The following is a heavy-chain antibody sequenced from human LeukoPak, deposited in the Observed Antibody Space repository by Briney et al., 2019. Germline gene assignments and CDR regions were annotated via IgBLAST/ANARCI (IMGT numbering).Heavy chain of an antibody. Sequence: SETLSLTCAVYGGSFSGYYWSWIRQPPGKGLEWIGEINHSGSTNYNPSLKSRVTISLDTSKNQFSLKLSSVTAADTAVYYCARYSNYGDYYYYYMDVWGKGTTVTVSS. CDR3: ARYSNYGDYYYYYMDV. D-gene: IGHD4-11*01. CDR2: INHSGST. J-gene: IGHJ6*03. CDR1: GGSFSGYY. V-gene: IGHV4-34*01.